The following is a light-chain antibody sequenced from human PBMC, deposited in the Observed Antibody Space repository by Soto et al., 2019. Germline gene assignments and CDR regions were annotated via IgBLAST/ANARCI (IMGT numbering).Light chain of an antibody. CDR1: SSDVGGFNY. Sequence: QSALPQPASVSGSPGQSITISCTGTSSDVGGFNYVSWYQHYPGEAPKRLIYEVSNRPSGVSSRFSGSKSGNTASLTISGLQADDEGDYYCSSFTTSNTWVFGGGTQLTVL. CDR3: SSFTTSNTWV. J-gene: IGLJ3*02. V-gene: IGLV2-14*01. CDR2: EVS.